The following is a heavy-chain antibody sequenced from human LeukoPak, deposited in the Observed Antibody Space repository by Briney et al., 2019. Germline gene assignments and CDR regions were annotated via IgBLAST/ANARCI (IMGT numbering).Heavy chain of an antibody. J-gene: IGHJ6*03. D-gene: IGHD2-15*01. CDR1: GGSISSGSYY. CDR3: ARDIGGGSCYYYYYYMDV. CDR2: IYHSGST. Sequence: PSETLSLTCTVSGGSISSGSYYWGWIRQPPGKGLEWIGSIYHSGSTYYNPSLKSRVTISVDTSKNQFSLKLSSVTAADTAVYYCARDIGGGSCYYYYYYMDVWGKGTTVTVSS. V-gene: IGHV4-39*07.